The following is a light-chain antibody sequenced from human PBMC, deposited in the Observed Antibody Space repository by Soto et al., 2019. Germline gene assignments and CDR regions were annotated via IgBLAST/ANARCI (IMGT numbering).Light chain of an antibody. CDR3: SSYTSDSSYV. J-gene: IGLJ1*01. V-gene: IGLV2-14*01. CDR2: AVS. CDR1: SSDVGLYDY. Sequence: SVLTQPASVSGSPGQSITISCTGTSSDVGLYDYVSWYQQHPGKAPQLMIYAVSNRPSGVSNRFSASKSGNPASLFISGLQAEDEADYYCSSYTSDSSYVFGSGTKVTI.